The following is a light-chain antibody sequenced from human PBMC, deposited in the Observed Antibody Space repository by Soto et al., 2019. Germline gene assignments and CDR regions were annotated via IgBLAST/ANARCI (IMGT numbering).Light chain of an antibody. CDR1: QSVTSNY. CDR3: QQYADSPIT. Sequence: EIVLTQSPGTLSLSPGERATLSCRASQSVTSNYLAWYQQKPGQAPRLLIYDASNRATGTPDRFLGRGSGTDFTLIISRLEPEDFEVYYCQQYADSPITFGQGTRLEIK. V-gene: IGKV3-20*01. J-gene: IGKJ5*01. CDR2: DAS.